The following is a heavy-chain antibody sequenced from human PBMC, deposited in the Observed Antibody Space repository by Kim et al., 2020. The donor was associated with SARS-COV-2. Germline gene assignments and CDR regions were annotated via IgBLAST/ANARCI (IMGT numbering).Heavy chain of an antibody. J-gene: IGHJ4*02. Sequence: PSLKSRVTLSVDTPKNQFSLKLSSVTDAEPAVYYCAREPRTRSGYYFDYWGQGTLVTVSS. CDR3: AREPRTRSGYYFDY. V-gene: IGHV4-39*07. D-gene: IGHD3-22*01.